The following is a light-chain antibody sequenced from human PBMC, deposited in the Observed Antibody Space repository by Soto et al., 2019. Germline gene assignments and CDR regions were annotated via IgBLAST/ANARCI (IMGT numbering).Light chain of an antibody. CDR2: GAS. V-gene: IGKV3D-20*02. CDR1: QSLRATY. J-gene: IGKJ4*01. CDR3: QQRSNWPPLT. Sequence: EVVLTQSPDTLSLSPGETATLSCRASQSLRATYVAWYQQRPGQAPRLLIYGASNRATGIPDRFSGSGSGTDFTLTISRLEPEDFAVYYCQQRSNWPPLTFGGGTKVDIK.